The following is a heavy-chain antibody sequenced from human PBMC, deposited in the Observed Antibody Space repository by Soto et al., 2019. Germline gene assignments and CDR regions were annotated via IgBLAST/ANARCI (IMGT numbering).Heavy chain of an antibody. CDR2: INHSGST. D-gene: IGHD6-19*01. CDR3: ARDQSGIGWYVDWFDP. Sequence: SETLSLTCAVYGGSFSGYYWTWIRQPPGTGLEWIGEINHSGSTNYNPSLKSRVTISVDTVATTVYMELTSLTSEDTSIYYCARDQSGIGWYVDWFDPWGQGTLVTVSS. J-gene: IGHJ5*02. V-gene: IGHV4-34*01. CDR1: GGSFSGYY.